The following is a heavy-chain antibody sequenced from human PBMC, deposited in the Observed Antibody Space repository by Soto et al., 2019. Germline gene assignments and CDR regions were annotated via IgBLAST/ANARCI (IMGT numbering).Heavy chain of an antibody. CDR1: GYTLTELS. CDR3: ATDLTTIFGVVSDY. V-gene: IGHV1-24*01. Sequence: ASVKVSCKVSGYTLTELSMHWVRQAPGKGLEWMGGFDPEDGETIYAQKFQGRVTMTEDTSTDTAYMELSSLRSEDTAVYYCATDLTTIFGVVSDYWGQGTLVTVSS. CDR2: FDPEDGET. D-gene: IGHD3-3*01. J-gene: IGHJ4*02.